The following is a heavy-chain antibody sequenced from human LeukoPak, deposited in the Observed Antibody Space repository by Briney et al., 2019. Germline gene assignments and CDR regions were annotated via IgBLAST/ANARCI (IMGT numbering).Heavy chain of an antibody. CDR3: ARNNGMDV. Sequence: GGALSLSCAASGCTFSSYWMSWVRQAPGKGLEWVANIKQDGSEKYYVDSVKGRFTISKDNAKNSLYLQMNSLRAEDTALYHCARNNGMDVWGQGTTVIVSS. CDR2: IKQDGSEK. J-gene: IGHJ6*02. CDR1: GCTFSSYW. V-gene: IGHV3-7*03.